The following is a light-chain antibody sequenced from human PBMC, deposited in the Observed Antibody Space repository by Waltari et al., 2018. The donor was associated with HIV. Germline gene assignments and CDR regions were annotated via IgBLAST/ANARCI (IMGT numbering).Light chain of an antibody. CDR1: QDISNY. CDR2: DAS. V-gene: IGKV1-33*01. Sequence: DIQMLQSASSLSASVGDRVTITCQAVQDISNYFNRYKKKPGNAPKLLIYDASNLETGVPSRFTGSGSGTDFTFTISSLQPEDIATYYCQQYDNLPSVTFGPGTKVDIK. J-gene: IGKJ3*01. CDR3: QQYDNLPSVT.